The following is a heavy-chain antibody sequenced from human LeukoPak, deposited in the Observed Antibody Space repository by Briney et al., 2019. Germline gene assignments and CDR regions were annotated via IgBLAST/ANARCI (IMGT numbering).Heavy chain of an antibody. CDR1: GFTFSSYA. CDR2: ISYDGSNK. J-gene: IGHJ3*02. Sequence: QPGRSLRLSCAASGFTFSSYAMHGVRQAPGKGLEGVAVISYDGSNKYYADSVKGRFTISRDNSKNTLYLQMNSLRAEDTAVYYCARDEVVSYCGGDCWGHAFDIWGQGTMVTVSS. CDR3: ARDEVVSYCGGDCWGHAFDI. D-gene: IGHD2-21*02. V-gene: IGHV3-30-3*01.